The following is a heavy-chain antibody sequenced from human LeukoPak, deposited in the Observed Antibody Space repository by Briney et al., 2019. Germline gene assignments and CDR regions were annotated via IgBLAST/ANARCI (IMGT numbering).Heavy chain of an antibody. J-gene: IGHJ3*02. D-gene: IGHD2-15*01. V-gene: IGHV4-34*01. CDR2: INHSGST. Sequence: SETLSLTCAVSGGSFSPYYWSWIRQPPGKGLEWIGEINHSGSTNYNPSLKSRVTISVDTSKNQFSLKLSPVTAADTAVYYCARAPYGDCSGGSCYSDAFDIWGQGTMVTVSS. CDR3: ARAPYGDCSGGSCYSDAFDI. CDR1: GGSFSPYY.